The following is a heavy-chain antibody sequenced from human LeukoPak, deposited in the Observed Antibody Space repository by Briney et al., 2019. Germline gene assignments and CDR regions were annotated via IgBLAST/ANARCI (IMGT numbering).Heavy chain of an antibody. CDR1: GGSISRYY. CDR2: IYYSRNN. V-gene: IGHV4-59*01. CDR3: ARGLYSGAMAGVGQTVDY. J-gene: IGHJ4*02. D-gene: IGHD1-26*01. Sequence: PAETLSLTCTVSGGSISRYYWSWIRQPPGRGLEWVGYIYYSRNNNYNPSLKSRVTISVDTSKNQFSLKLSSVTAAGTAVYYCARGLYSGAMAGVGQTVDYWGQGTLVTVSS.